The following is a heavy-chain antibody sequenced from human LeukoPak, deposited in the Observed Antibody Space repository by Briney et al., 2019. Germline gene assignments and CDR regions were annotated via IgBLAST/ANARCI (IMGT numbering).Heavy chain of an antibody. J-gene: IGHJ4*02. Sequence: SETLSLTCAVYGGSFSGYYWSWIRQPPGKGLEWIGEINHSGSTNYNPSLKSRVTISVDTSKNQFSLKLGSVTAADTAVYYCARAIAAAASETFDYWGQGTLVTVSS. V-gene: IGHV4-34*01. CDR1: GGSFSGYY. CDR3: ARAIAAAASETFDY. D-gene: IGHD6-13*01. CDR2: INHSGST.